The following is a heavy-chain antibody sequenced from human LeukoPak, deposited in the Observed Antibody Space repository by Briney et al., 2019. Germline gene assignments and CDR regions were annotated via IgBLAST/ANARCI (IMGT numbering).Heavy chain of an antibody. Sequence: SVKVSCKASGGTFSSYAISWVRQAPGQGLEWMGRIIPILGIANYAQKFQGRVTITADKSTSTAYMELSSLRSEDTAVYYCARVEPLTTVATGGAFDIWGQGTMVTVSS. CDR3: ARVEPLTTVATGGAFDI. D-gene: IGHD4-23*01. CDR2: IIPILGIA. CDR1: GGTFSSYA. J-gene: IGHJ3*02. V-gene: IGHV1-69*04.